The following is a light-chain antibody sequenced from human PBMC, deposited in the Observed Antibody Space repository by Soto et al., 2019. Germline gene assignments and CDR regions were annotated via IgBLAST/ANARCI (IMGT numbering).Light chain of an antibody. CDR3: QQYNNWPPVT. CDR1: QSVSSN. V-gene: IGKV3-15*01. J-gene: IGKJ2*01. Sequence: EIVMTQSPATLSVSPGERATLSCRASQSVSSNLAWYQQKPGPTPRLLIYGASTRATGIPVRFSGSGSGTEFTLTISSLQSEDFAVYYCQQYNNWPPVTFGKGTKLEIK. CDR2: GAS.